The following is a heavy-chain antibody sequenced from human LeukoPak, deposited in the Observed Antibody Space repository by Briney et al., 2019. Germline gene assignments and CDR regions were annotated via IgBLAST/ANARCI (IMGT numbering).Heavy chain of an antibody. V-gene: IGHV3-23*01. J-gene: IGHJ4*02. CDR2: ISGSGGST. CDR1: GFTFSSYA. Sequence: GGSLRLSCAASGFTFSSYAMSWVRQAPGKGLEWVSAISGSGGSTYYADSVKGRFTISGDNSKNTLYLQMNSLRAEDTAVYYCAKDLPRNYYDSSGYYGAFDYWGQGTLVTVSS. CDR3: AKDLPRNYYDSSGYYGAFDY. D-gene: IGHD3-22*01.